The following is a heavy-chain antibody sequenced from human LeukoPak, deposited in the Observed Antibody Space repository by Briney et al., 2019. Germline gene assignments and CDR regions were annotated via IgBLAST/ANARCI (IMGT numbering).Heavy chain of an antibody. Sequence: SETLSLTCTVSGGSISSYYWSWIRQPPGKGLEWIGYIYYSGSTNYNPSLKSRVTISVDKSKNQFSLKLSSVTAADTAVYYCARRADYYDSRIVDYWGQGTLVTVSS. D-gene: IGHD3-22*01. CDR2: IYYSGST. J-gene: IGHJ4*02. CDR1: GGSISSYY. CDR3: ARRADYYDSRIVDY. V-gene: IGHV4-59*12.